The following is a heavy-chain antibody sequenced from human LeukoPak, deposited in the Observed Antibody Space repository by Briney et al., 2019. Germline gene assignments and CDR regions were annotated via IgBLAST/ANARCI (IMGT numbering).Heavy chain of an antibody. D-gene: IGHD3-16*01. CDR2: IYHSGIT. V-gene: IGHV4-38-2*01. CDR3: ARRLRPGNWFDP. Sequence: SETLSLTCAVSGFSITSGYYWGWIRQPPGKGLEWIGSIYHSGITYYNPSLRSRVTMSVDTSKNQFSLRLTSLTAADTAVYYCARRLRPGNWFDPWGQGTLVTVSS. CDR1: GFSITSGYY. J-gene: IGHJ5*02.